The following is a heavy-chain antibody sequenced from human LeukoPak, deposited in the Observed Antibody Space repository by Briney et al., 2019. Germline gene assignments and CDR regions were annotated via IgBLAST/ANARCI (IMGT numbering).Heavy chain of an antibody. CDR1: GFTFSAYT. D-gene: IGHD3-16*02. CDR2: ISGNDYYI. Sequence: GGSLRLSCAASGFTFSAYTMNWVRQAPGKGLEWVSSISGNDYYIYYADLVKGRFTVSRDNAKNSLYLQMNSLTGEDTAVYYCAREDRESFDSWGQGTLVTVSS. J-gene: IGHJ5*01. V-gene: IGHV3-21*06. CDR3: AREDRESFDS.